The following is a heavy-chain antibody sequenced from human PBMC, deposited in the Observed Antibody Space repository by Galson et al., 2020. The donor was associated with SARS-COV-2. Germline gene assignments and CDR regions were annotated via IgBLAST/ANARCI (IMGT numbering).Heavy chain of an antibody. V-gene: IGHV3-30-3*01. J-gene: IGHJ5*02. D-gene: IGHD3-10*01. CDR2: ISYDGSNK. CDR3: ARSGSGSYRGWFDP. CDR1: GFTFSSYA. Sequence: TGGSLRLSCAASGFTFSSYAMHWVRQAPGKGLEWVAVISYDGSNKYYADSVKGRFTISRDNSKNTLYLQMNSLRAEDTVVYYCARSGSGSYRGWFDPWGQGTLVTISS.